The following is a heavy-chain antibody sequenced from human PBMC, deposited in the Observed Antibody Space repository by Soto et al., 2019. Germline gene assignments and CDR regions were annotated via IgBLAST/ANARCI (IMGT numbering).Heavy chain of an antibody. J-gene: IGHJ4*02. Sequence: QVQLVESGGGVVQPERSLRLSCVASGFSFNSYGMHWVRQAPGKGLEWVAAISYDGSKKYYLDSVKGRFTISRDNSKNALYLQMDSLRDGDTAVYSCAKDPDGGHSGMYYDLDHWGQGTLVTVSS. D-gene: IGHD1-26*01. CDR1: GFSFNSYG. CDR3: AKDPDGGHSGMYYDLDH. V-gene: IGHV3-30*18. CDR2: ISYDGSKK.